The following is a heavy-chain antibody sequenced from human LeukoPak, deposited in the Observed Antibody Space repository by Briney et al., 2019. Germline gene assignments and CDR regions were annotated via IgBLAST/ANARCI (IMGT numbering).Heavy chain of an antibody. Sequence: SVKVSCKASGFTFTSSAVQWVRRARGQRLEWIGWIVAGGGNTNYAQKFQERVTITRDMSTSTAYMELSSLGSEDTAVYYCAAWGGPIALGGYWGQGTLVTVSS. V-gene: IGHV1-58*01. D-gene: IGHD3-16*01. CDR2: IVAGGGNT. J-gene: IGHJ4*02. CDR1: GFTFTSSA. CDR3: AAWGGPIALGGY.